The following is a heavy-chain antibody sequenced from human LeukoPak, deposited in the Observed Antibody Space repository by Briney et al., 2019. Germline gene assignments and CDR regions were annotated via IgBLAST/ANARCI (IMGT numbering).Heavy chain of an antibody. D-gene: IGHD6-19*01. V-gene: IGHV4-34*01. CDR3: ARGPSSGWYLFTY. CDR2: INHSGST. CDR1: GGSFSGYY. J-gene: IGHJ4*02. Sequence: PSETLSLTCTVYGGSFSGYYWSWIRQPPGKGLEWIGEINHSGSTNYNPSLKSRVTISVDTSKNQFSLKLSSVTAADTAVYYCARGPSSGWYLFTYWGQGTLVTVSS.